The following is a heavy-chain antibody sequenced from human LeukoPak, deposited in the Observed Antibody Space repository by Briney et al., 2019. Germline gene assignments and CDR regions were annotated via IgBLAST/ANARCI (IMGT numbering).Heavy chain of an antibody. V-gene: IGHV4-59*01. CDR2: IYYSGST. CDR3: ARAPGYCTNGVCYSRYYYGMDV. CDR1: GGSISIYY. Sequence: PSETLSLTCTVSGGSISIYYWSWIRQPPGKGLEWIGYIYYSGSTNYNPSLKSRVTISVDTSKNQFSLKLSSVTAADTAVYYCARAPGYCTNGVCYSRYYYGMDVWGQGTTVTVSS. D-gene: IGHD2-8*01. J-gene: IGHJ6*02.